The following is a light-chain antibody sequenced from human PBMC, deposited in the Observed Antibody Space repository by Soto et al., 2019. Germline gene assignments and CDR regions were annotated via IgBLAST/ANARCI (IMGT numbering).Light chain of an antibody. Sequence: QSVLTQPPSASGSHGQSVTISCTGTSRDVGSYDYVSWYQQHPGKAPKLLIYEVTKRPSGVPDRFSGSKSGNTASLTVSGLQAEDEADYFCSSYAGSDIFYVFGTGTKLTVL. CDR2: EVT. CDR3: SSYAGSDIFYV. CDR1: SRDVGSYDY. J-gene: IGLJ1*01. V-gene: IGLV2-8*01.